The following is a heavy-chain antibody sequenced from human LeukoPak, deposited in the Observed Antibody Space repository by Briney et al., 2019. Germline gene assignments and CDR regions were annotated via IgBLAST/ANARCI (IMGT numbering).Heavy chain of an antibody. V-gene: IGHV3-30*04. CDR1: GFTFSSYA. J-gene: IGHJ3*02. CDR3: ARDRIAVAGTRYAFDI. CDR2: ISYDGSNK. Sequence: GGSLRLSCAASGFTFSSYAMHWVRQAPGKGVEWVAVISYDGSNKYYADSVKGRFTISRDNSKNTLYLQMNSLRAEDTAVYYCARDRIAVAGTRYAFDIWGQGTMVTVSS. D-gene: IGHD6-19*01.